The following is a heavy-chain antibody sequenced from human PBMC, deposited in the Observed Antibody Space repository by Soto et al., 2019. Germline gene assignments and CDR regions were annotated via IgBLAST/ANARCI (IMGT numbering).Heavy chain of an antibody. CDR3: AKEMEISYSSGWYNY. CDR2: ISWNSGSI. J-gene: IGHJ4*02. V-gene: IGHV3-9*01. CDR1: GFTFDDYA. Sequence: QTGGSLRLSCAASGFTFDDYAMHWVRQAPGKGLEWVSGISWNSGSIGYADSVKGRFTISRDNAKNSLYLQMNSLRAEDTALYYGAKEMEISYSSGWYNYWGQGTLVNVSS. D-gene: IGHD6-19*01.